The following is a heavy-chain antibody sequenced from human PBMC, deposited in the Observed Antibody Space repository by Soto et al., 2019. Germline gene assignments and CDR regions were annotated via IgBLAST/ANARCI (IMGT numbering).Heavy chain of an antibody. D-gene: IGHD1-26*01. CDR2: ISDTSDAA. Sequence: EVQLLESGGGLVQPGGSLRLSCAASGFPFSTSAMNWVRQAPGKGLEWVSIISDTSDAAHYAESVKGRFTSSRDNSKNTLYLQMNSLRAEDTAVYYCGKYSGRYPVYNCMSVWGQGTTVTVSS. CDR3: GKYSGRYPVYNCMSV. CDR1: GFPFSTSA. V-gene: IGHV3-23*01. J-gene: IGHJ6*02.